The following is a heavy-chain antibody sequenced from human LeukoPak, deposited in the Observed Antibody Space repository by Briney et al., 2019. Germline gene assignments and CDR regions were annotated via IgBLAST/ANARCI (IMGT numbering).Heavy chain of an antibody. CDR2: VYYXXNT. V-gene: IGHV4-59*01. J-gene: IGHJ4*02. D-gene: IGHD1-26*01. CDR3: AATLTISGSSGAYFDY. CDR1: XGXXTXYS. Sequence: SETLSLTCTVSXGXXTXYSWSXXXXXPGXXLEWIGHVYYXXNTHYNPSLKXRVTMSVDTSKNQFSLRLSSVSAADTAIYYCAATLTISGSSGAYFDYWGQGTLLTVSS.